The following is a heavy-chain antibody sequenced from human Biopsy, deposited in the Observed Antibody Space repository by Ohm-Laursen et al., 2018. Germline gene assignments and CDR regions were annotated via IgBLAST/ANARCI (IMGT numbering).Heavy chain of an antibody. Sequence: ESLRISCKGSGYSFTSYWIGWVRQMSGKGLEWMGIIFPGDSDTKYSPSFQGQVTVSADMSLSTAYLQWTSLKASDTALYYCARQDDSSGYYTFDYWGQGTLVTVSS. D-gene: IGHD3-22*01. J-gene: IGHJ4*02. CDR2: IFPGDSDT. CDR3: ARQDDSSGYYTFDY. CDR1: GYSFTSYW. V-gene: IGHV5-51*01.